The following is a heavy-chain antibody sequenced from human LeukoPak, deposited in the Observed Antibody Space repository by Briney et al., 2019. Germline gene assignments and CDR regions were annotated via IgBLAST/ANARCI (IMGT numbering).Heavy chain of an antibody. CDR3: ARDSAVLLYSGYDTKYGMDV. CDR2: ISSSSSYI. Sequence: GGSLRLSCAASGFTFSSYSMNWVRQAPGKGLEWVSSISSSSSYIYYADSVKGRFTISRDNAKNSLYLQMNSLRAEDTAVYYCARDSAVLLYSGYDTKYGMDVWGQGTTVTVSS. CDR1: GFTFSSYS. D-gene: IGHD5-12*01. V-gene: IGHV3-21*01. J-gene: IGHJ6*02.